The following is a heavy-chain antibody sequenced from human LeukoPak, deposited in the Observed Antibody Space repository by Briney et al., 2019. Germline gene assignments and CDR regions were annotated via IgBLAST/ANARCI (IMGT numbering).Heavy chain of an antibody. J-gene: IGHJ6*03. V-gene: IGHV3-23*01. Sequence: GGSLRLSCAASGSGFTFGNFALSWVRQAPGKGPEWLLGISGSGHYTYYADSVKGRFTISRDNFKNTLYIDMNSLRAEDTAVYYCAKDGSWGGYFFYFYMDVWGKGTTVTV. D-gene: IGHD3-16*01. CDR2: ISGSGHYT. CDR3: AKDGSWGGYFFYFYMDV. CDR1: GSGFTFGNFA.